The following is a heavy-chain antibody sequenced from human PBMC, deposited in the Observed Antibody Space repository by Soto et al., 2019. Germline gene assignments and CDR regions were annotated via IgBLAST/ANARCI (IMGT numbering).Heavy chain of an antibody. D-gene: IGHD3-3*01. Sequence: ASVKASCKASGYTFTSYAMDWVRQAPGQRLEWMGWINAGNGNTKYSQKFQGRVTITRDTSASTAYMELSSLRSEDTAVYYCARSGYYDFWSGPYYYYYMDVRGKGTTVTVSS. V-gene: IGHV1-3*01. CDR1: GYTFTSYA. J-gene: IGHJ6*03. CDR3: ARSGYYDFWSGPYYYYYMDV. CDR2: INAGNGNT.